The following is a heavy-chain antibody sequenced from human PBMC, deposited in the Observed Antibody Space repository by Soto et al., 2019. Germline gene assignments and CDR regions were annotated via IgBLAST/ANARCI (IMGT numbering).Heavy chain of an antibody. J-gene: IGHJ6*02. D-gene: IGHD2-2*01. CDR2: IIPILGIA. Sequence: SVKVSCKASGGTFSSYTISWVRQAPGQGLEWMGRIIPILGIANYAQKFQGRVTITADESTSTAYMELSSLRSEDTAVYYCARHDCISSSCYYYYYYSMDVWGQGTTVTVSS. CDR3: ARHDCISSSCYYYYYYSMDV. CDR1: GGTFSSYT. V-gene: IGHV1-69*02.